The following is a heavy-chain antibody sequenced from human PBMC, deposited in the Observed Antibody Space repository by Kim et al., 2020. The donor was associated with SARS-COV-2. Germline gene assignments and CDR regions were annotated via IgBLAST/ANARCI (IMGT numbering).Heavy chain of an antibody. CDR2: VYYSGTI. CDR3: ASGPEQVVPRYVY. Sequence: SETLSLTCSVSGDSVRSSYYFWGWIHQPPGKGLEYIGNVYYSGTISYNSSLKSRATILVDASENKLSLKLTSVTAADTALYFCASGPEQVVPRYVYWGQGVLVTVSS. CDR1: GDSVRSSYYF. J-gene: IGHJ4*02. V-gene: IGHV4-39*01. D-gene: IGHD2-21*01.